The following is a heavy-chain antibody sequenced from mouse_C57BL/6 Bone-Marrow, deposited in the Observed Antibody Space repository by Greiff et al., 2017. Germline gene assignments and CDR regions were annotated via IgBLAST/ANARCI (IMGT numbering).Heavy chain of an antibody. D-gene: IGHD2-3*01. CDR2: IFPGSGST. Sequence: VQLQQPGAELVKPGASVKMSCKAPGYTFTSHWMQWVRQRPGQGLEWIGEIFPGSGSTYYNEKFKGKATLTVDTSSSTAYMQLSCLTSEDSAVYFCAIGGSYDGDPAWFAYWGQGTMVTVSA. CDR1: GYTFTSHW. CDR3: AIGGSYDGDPAWFAY. V-gene: IGHV1-56*01. J-gene: IGHJ3*01.